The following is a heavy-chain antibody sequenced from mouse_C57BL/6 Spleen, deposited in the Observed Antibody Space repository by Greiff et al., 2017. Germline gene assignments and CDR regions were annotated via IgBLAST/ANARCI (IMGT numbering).Heavy chain of an antibody. CDR2: INPGSGGT. J-gene: IGHJ2*01. V-gene: IGHV1-54*01. CDR3: ARSGYYDYGEDYCDY. D-gene: IGHD2-4*01. CDR1: GYAFTNYL. Sequence: VQLQESGAELVRPGTSVKVSCKASGYAFTNYLIEWVKQRPGQGLEWIGVINPGSGGTNYNEKFKGKATLTADKSSSTAYMQLSSLTSEDSAVYFCARSGYYDYGEDYCDYWGQGTTLTVSS.